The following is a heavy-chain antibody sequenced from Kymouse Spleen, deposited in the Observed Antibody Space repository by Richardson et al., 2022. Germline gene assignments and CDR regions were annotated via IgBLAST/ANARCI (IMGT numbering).Heavy chain of an antibody. D-gene: IGHD2-2*02. CDR2: INHSGST. CDR1: GGSFSGYY. Sequence: QVQLQQWGAGLLKPSETLSLTCAVYGGSFSGYYWSWIRQPPGKGLEWIGEINHSGSTNYNPSLKSRVTISVDTSKNQFSLKLSSVTAADTAVYYCARRDCSSTSCYENWFDPWGQGTLVTVSS. CDR3: ARRDCSSTSCYENWFDP. J-gene: IGHJ5*02. V-gene: IGHV4-34*01.